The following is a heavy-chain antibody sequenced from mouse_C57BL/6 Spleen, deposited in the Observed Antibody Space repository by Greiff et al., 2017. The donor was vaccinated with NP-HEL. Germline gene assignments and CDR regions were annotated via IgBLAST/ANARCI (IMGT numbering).Heavy chain of an antibody. CDR2: ISSGSSTI. V-gene: IGHV5-17*01. CDR1: GFTFSDYG. J-gene: IGHJ2*01. D-gene: IGHD1-1*01. CDR3: ARNYYGSSYVEEYYFDY. Sequence: EVQVVESGGGLVKPGGSLKLSCAASGFTFSDYGMHWVRQAPEKGLEWVAYISSGSSTIYYADTVKGRFTISRDNAKNTLFLQMTSLRSEDTAMYYCARNYYGSSYVEEYYFDYWGQGTTLTVSS.